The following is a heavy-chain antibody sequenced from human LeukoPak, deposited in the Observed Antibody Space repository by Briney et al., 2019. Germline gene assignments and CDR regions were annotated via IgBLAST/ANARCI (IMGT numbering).Heavy chain of an antibody. J-gene: IGHJ3*02. V-gene: IGHV4-38-2*01. CDR1: GYSISSGYY. CDR3: ARARGSYRDDASDI. CDR2: IYHSGST. D-gene: IGHD1-26*01. Sequence: PSETLSLTCAVSGYSISSGYYWGWIRQPPGKGLEWIGSIYHSGSTYYNPSLKSRVTISVDTSKNQFSLKLSSVTAADTAVYYCARARGSYRDDASDIWGQGTMVTVSS.